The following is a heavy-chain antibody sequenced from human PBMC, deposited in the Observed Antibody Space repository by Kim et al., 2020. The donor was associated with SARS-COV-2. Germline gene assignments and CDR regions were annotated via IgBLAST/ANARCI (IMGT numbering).Heavy chain of an antibody. CDR3: TTDRLGSPGDY. J-gene: IGHJ4*02. Sequence: GGSLRHSCAASGFTFTTGWMSWVRQAPGKGLEWVGRIKSKADGGTTDYAAPVKGRFSISRDDSKNTVYLQMNSLRTEDTAVYYCTTDRLGSPGDYWGQGTLVTVSS. CDR1: GFTFTTGW. D-gene: IGHD3-10*01. V-gene: IGHV3-15*01. CDR2: IKSKADGGTT.